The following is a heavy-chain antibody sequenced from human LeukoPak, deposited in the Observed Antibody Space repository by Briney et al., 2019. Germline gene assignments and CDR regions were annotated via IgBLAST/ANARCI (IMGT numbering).Heavy chain of an antibody. CDR3: AKARIRYFDWSYISSLDY. Sequence: GRSLRLSCAASGFTFSSYAMHWVRQAPGKGLEWVAVISYDGSNKYYADSVKGRFTISRDNSKNTLYLQMNSLRAEDTAVYYCAKARIRYFDWSYISSLDYWGQGTLVTVSS. V-gene: IGHV3-30-3*01. J-gene: IGHJ4*02. D-gene: IGHD3-9*01. CDR1: GFTFSSYA. CDR2: ISYDGSNK.